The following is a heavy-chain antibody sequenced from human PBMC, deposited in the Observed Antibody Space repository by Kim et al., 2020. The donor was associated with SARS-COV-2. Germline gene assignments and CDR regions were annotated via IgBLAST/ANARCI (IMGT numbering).Heavy chain of an antibody. CDR3: ARVKIAAAGHGRYGMDV. CDR2: IIPIFGTA. CDR1: GGTFSSYA. D-gene: IGHD6-13*01. V-gene: IGHV1-69*13. Sequence: SVKVSCKASGGTFSSYAISWVRQAPGQGLEWMGGIIPIFGTANYAQKFQGRVTITADESTSTAYMELSSLRSEDTAVYYCARVKIAAAGHGRYGMDVWGQGTTVTVSS. J-gene: IGHJ6*02.